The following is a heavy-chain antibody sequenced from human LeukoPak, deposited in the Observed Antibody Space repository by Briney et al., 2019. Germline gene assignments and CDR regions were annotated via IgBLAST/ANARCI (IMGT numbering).Heavy chain of an antibody. V-gene: IGHV1-18*01. CDR1: GYTFTSSG. Sequence: APGKLSCKASGYTFTSSGISWVRQSPRQRLKWMRGISAYNGNTNYAQKLQGRVTMTTDTSTSTAYMELRSLRSDDTAVYYCARDRMTTVTLGGYWGQGTLVTVSS. D-gene: IGHD4-17*01. CDR3: ARDRMTTVTLGGY. CDR2: ISAYNGNT. J-gene: IGHJ4*02.